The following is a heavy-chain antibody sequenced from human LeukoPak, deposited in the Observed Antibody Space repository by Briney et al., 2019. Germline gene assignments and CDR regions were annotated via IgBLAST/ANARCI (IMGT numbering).Heavy chain of an antibody. D-gene: IGHD6-13*01. CDR2: IKQDGSEK. J-gene: IGHJ6*03. CDR3: ARERRGQQLDFRYYYYMDV. V-gene: IGHV3-7*01. Sequence: GGSLRLSCAASGFTFSSYWMSWVRQAPGKGLEWVASIKQDGSEKYYVDSVKGRFTISRDNAKNSLYLQMNSLRAEDTAVYYCARERRGQQLDFRYYYYMDVWGKGTTVTISS. CDR1: GFTFSSYW.